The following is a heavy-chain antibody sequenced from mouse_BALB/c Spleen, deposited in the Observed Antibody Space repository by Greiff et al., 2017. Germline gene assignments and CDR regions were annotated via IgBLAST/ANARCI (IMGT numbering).Heavy chain of an antibody. J-gene: IGHJ3*01. D-gene: IGHD2-1*01. CDR3: KGGNYSWFAY. V-gene: IGHV1-9*01. CDR1: GFTFSSYW. CDR2: ILPGSGST. Sequence: QVQLQQSGAELMKPGASVKISCKATGFTFSSYWIEWVKQRPGQGLEWIGEILPGSGSTNNNEKVKGKATVTADTSSNTAYMQLSSLTSEDSAVYYYKGGNYSWFAYWGQGTLVTVSA.